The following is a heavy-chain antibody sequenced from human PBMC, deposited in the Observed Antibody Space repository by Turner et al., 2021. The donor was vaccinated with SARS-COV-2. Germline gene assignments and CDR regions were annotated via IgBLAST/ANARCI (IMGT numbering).Heavy chain of an antibody. Sequence: EVQLVESGGGLVKPGGSLRLSCAASGFTFSNAWVSLVRQGPGKGLEWVGRIKSKTDGGTTDYAAPVKGRFTISRDDSKNTLYLQMNSLKTEDTAVYYCTTGTYYYDSSAYPNDAFDIWGQGTMVTVSS. CDR1: GFTFSNAW. V-gene: IGHV3-15*01. D-gene: IGHD3-22*01. J-gene: IGHJ3*02. CDR2: IKSKTDGGTT. CDR3: TTGTYYYDSSAYPNDAFDI.